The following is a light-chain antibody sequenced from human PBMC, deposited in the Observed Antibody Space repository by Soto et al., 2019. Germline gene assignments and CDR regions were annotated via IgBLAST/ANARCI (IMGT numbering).Light chain of an antibody. J-gene: IGKJ1*01. V-gene: IGKV3-15*01. CDR1: QSISDT. CDR2: GAS. Sequence: EIVMTQSPATLSVSPGGRATLSCRASQSISDTLAWYQQKPGQAPRLLIHGASTRATGFPARFSGSGSGTDFTLTISSLKSEDFEVYYCQQYNNSPWTFGQGTKVDIK. CDR3: QQYNNSPWT.